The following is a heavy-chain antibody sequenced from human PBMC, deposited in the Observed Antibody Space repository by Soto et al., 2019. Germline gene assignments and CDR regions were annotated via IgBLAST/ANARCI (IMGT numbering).Heavy chain of an antibody. Sequence: ASVKVSCKASGGTFSSYAISWVRQAPGQGLEWMGGTIPIFGTANYAQKFQGRVTITADESTSTAYMELSSLRSEDTAVYYCARDFFLAGTGRHYFDYWGQGXLVTVSS. CDR1: GGTFSSYA. D-gene: IGHD3-10*01. CDR2: TIPIFGTA. J-gene: IGHJ4*02. CDR3: ARDFFLAGTGRHYFDY. V-gene: IGHV1-69*13.